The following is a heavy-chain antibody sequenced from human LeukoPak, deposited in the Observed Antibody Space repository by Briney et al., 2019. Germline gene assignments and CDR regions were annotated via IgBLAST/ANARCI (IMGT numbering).Heavy chain of an antibody. Sequence: GGSLRLSCAASGFTFSNSGMHWVRQAPGTGSEWVAFISHEGTERYYADSVKGRFTISRDNSKNTLYLQMNNLRDDDTAVFYCATDRGWYFDYWGQGTLVTVSS. D-gene: IGHD6-19*01. CDR2: ISHEGTER. CDR3: ATDRGWYFDY. V-gene: IGHV3-30*03. J-gene: IGHJ4*02. CDR1: GFTFSNSG.